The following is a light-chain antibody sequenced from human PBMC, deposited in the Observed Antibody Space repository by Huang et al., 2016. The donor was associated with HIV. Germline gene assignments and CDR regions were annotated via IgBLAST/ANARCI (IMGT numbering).Light chain of an antibody. CDR2: DAS. J-gene: IGKJ1*01. CDR3: QQYDNWPGT. CDR1: QSVSSS. V-gene: IGKV3-15*01. Sequence: EIVMTQSPATVSVSPGERVTPSCRASQSVSSSLAWYQQKPGQAPRLLIYDASTRATGLPARFSGSGSGTEFTLTISSLQSEDFAVYYCQQYDNWPGTFGQGTKVEIK.